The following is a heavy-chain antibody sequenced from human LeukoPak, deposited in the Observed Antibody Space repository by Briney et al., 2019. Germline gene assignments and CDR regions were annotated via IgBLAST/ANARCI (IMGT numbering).Heavy chain of an antibody. J-gene: IGHJ4*02. CDR3: ARGGSYYDFWSGRAPFTP. D-gene: IGHD3-3*01. CDR2: INHSGST. V-gene: IGHV4-34*01. Sequence: SETLSLTCVVYGGSFGDYYWSWIRQPPGKGLEWIGEINHSGSTNYNPSLKSRVTISVDTSKNQFSLNLRYMTAADTAVYHCARGGSYYDFWSGRAPFTPWGQGTLVSVSS. CDR1: GGSFGDYY.